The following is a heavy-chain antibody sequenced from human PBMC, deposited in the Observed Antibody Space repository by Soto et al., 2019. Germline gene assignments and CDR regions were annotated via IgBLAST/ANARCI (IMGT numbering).Heavy chain of an antibody. CDR3: ARDVAVGATYTGPEYHAMDV. CDR2: IWFDGRSH. CDR1: GFTFSAFV. V-gene: IGHV3-33*01. Sequence: PGGSLRLSCVASGFTFSAFVMYWVRRAPSEGLEWVAAIWFDGRSHYYGDSVKGRFTISRDRSKDTLYLDMNSLTVEDTAIYYCARDVAVGATYTGPEYHAMDVWCQGTTVTVSS. J-gene: IGHJ6*02. D-gene: IGHD1-26*01.